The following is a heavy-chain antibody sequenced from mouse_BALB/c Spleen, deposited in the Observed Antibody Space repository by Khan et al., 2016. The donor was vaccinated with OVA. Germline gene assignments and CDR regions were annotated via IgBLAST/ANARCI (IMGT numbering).Heavy chain of an antibody. CDR3: ARRGLRWDFDY. D-gene: IGHD1-1*01. V-gene: IGHV1-7*01. Sequence: VQLQQSGAELAKPGASVKMSCKASGYTFINYWILWVKQRPGQGLEWIGYNNPSTAYTEYNQNFKDKATLTADKSSRTAYMQLSSLTSEDSAVYYCARRGLRWDFDYWGQVTTLTVSS. CDR1: GYTFINYW. J-gene: IGHJ2*01. CDR2: NNPSTAYT.